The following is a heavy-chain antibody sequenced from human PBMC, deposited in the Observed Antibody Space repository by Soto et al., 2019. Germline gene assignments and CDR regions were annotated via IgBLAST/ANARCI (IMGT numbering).Heavy chain of an antibody. J-gene: IGHJ4*02. V-gene: IGHV1-2*02. Sequence: QVQLVQSGAEVKKPGASVKVSCKASGHNLTAYQMHWVRQAPGQGLEWMGWINPNSGATKSLQKFHDRVTVTRDTSINTAYLELSRLRYDVTAVYYCAIVGGMRKSASWYVFDSWGQGTLVTVSS. D-gene: IGHD6-13*01. CDR3: AIVGGMRKSASWYVFDS. CDR2: INPNSGAT. CDR1: GHNLTAYQ.